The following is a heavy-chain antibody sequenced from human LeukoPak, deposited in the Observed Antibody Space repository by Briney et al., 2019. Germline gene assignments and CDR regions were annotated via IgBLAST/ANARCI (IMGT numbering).Heavy chain of an antibody. D-gene: IGHD2-8*01. J-gene: IGHJ5*02. V-gene: IGHV4-59*01. CDR1: GGSISSYY. CDR2: IYYSGST. CDR3: ARGAKMVYAIPRVFDP. Sequence: SETLSLTCTVSGGSISSYYWSWLRQPPGKGLEWIGYIYYSGSTNYNPSLKSRVTISVDTSKNQFSLKLSSVTAADTAVYYCARGAKMVYAIPRVFDPWGQGTLVTVSS.